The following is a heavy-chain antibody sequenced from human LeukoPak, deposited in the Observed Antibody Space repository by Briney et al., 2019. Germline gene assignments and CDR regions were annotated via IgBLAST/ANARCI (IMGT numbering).Heavy chain of an antibody. V-gene: IGHV4-34*01. CDR1: GGSFSGYY. D-gene: IGHD3-3*01. CDR2: INHSGST. Sequence: SETLSLTCAVYGGSFSGYYWSWIRQPPGKGLEWIGEINHSGSTNYNPSLKSRVTISVDTSKNQFSLKLSSVTAADTAVYYCARGIGHYDFNCDPWGQGTLVTVSS. CDR3: ARGIGHYDFNCDP. J-gene: IGHJ5*02.